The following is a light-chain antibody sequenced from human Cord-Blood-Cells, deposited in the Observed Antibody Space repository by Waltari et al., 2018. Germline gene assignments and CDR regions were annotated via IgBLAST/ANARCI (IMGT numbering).Light chain of an antibody. CDR3: CSYAGSSTLV. CDR1: RRDVGRYNL. Sequence: QSALTQPASVSGSPGQSIPHSRHGNRRDVGRYNLVSWYQQHPGKAPKLMIYEGSKWPSGVSNRFSDSKSGNTASLTISGLQAEDEADYYCCSYAGSSTLVFGGGTKLTVL. CDR2: EGS. J-gene: IGLJ2*01. V-gene: IGLV2-23*01.